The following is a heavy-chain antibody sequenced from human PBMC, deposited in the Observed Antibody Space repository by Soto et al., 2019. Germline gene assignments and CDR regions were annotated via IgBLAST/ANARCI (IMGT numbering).Heavy chain of an antibody. CDR3: AGRTDTPNWLDP. D-gene: IGHD1-1*01. CDR1: GGSINNYY. CDR2: VYHTGST. J-gene: IGHJ5*02. Sequence: PSETLSLTCTVSGGSINNYYWTWIRQPPGKGLEWIGYVYHTGSTNYNPSLKGRVTISIDTSKNQFSLKLSAVTAADTAVYYCAGRTDTPNWLDPWGQGTLVTVSS. V-gene: IGHV4-59*01.